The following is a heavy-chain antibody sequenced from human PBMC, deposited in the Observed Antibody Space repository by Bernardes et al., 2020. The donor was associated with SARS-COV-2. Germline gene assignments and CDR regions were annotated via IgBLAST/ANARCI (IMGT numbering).Heavy chain of an antibody. J-gene: IGHJ6*02. Sequence: SETLSLTCAVYGGSFSGYYWSWIRQPPGKGLEWIGEINHSGSTNYNPSLKSRVTISVDTSKNQFSLKLSSVTAADTAVYYCARGRGLRYFDWLPLPDYYYYYGMDVWGQGTTVTVSS. CDR3: ARGRGLRYFDWLPLPDYYYYYGMDV. CDR2: INHSGST. D-gene: IGHD3-9*01. V-gene: IGHV4-34*01. CDR1: GGSFSGYY.